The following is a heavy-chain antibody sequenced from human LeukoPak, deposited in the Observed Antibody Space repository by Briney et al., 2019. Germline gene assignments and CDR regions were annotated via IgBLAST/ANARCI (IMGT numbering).Heavy chain of an antibody. D-gene: IGHD4-23*01. Sequence: GGSLRLSCAASGFTVRDSYMSWVRQAPGKRLEWVSFIYVSGTTFYAASVKGRFTISRDNSKNTVYIQMNSLRAEDTALHYCGRHAYGGSPPVYWGQGTLVTVSS. J-gene: IGHJ4*02. CDR2: IYVSGTT. V-gene: IGHV3-53*01. CDR3: GRHAYGGSPPVY. CDR1: GFTVRDSY.